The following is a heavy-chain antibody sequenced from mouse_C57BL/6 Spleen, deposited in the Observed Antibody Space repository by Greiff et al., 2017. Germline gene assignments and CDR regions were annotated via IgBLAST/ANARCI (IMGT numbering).Heavy chain of an antibody. CDR3: GSAYYYGSRSFAY. CDR1: GFSLTSYG. J-gene: IGHJ3*01. CDR2: IWGVGST. Sequence: VQLQESGPGLVAPSQSLSITCTVSGFSLTSYGVDWVRQSPGKGLEWLGVIWGVGSTNYNSALKSRLSISKDNSKSQVFLKMNSLQTDDTAMYYCGSAYYYGSRSFAYWGQGTLVTVSA. D-gene: IGHD1-1*01. V-gene: IGHV2-6*01.